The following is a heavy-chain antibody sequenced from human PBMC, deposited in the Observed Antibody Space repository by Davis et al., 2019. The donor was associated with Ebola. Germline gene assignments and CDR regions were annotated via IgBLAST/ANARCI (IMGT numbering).Heavy chain of an antibody. CDR1: GYTFIGYY. Sequence: ASVTVSCKASGYTFIGYYIHWVRQAPGQGLEWMGRINPNSGGTNYAQKFRGRVTMTRDTSISTAYMELTRLRSDDTAVYYCATPLSVGFYDWYFDLWGRGTLVTVSS. D-gene: IGHD2/OR15-2a*01. V-gene: IGHV1-2*02. CDR2: INPNSGGT. CDR3: ATPLSVGFYDWYFDL. J-gene: IGHJ2*01.